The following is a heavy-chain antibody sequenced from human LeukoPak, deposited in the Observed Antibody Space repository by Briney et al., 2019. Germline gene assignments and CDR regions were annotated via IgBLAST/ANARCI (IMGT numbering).Heavy chain of an antibody. Sequence: SETLSLTCTVSGDSISGSSYYWAWIRQPPGKGLEWIGSVYYTGSTYYMSSLKSRVTISVDTSKNQFSLKLSSVTAADTAVYYCARQTIINYYDSSGYYYAYWGQGTLVTVSS. J-gene: IGHJ4*02. CDR1: GDSISGSSYY. CDR2: VYYTGST. D-gene: IGHD3-22*01. CDR3: ARQTIINYYDSSGYYYAY. V-gene: IGHV4-39*01.